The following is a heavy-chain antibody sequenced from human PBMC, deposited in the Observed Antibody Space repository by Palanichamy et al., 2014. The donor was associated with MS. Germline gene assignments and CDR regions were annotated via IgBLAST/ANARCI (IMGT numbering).Heavy chain of an antibody. CDR2: ISSSSSTI. CDR1: GFTFSSYS. CDR3: ARVGYCTNGVCSDWYFDL. Sequence: EVQLVEVWGRAWYSLGGPVRLSCAASGFTFSSYSMNWVRQAPGKGLEWVSYISSSSSTIYYADSVKGRFTISRDNAKNSLYLQMNSLRDEDTAVYYCARVGYCTNGVCSDWYFDLWGRGTLVTVSS. J-gene: IGHJ2*01. D-gene: IGHD2-8*01. V-gene: IGHV3-48*02.